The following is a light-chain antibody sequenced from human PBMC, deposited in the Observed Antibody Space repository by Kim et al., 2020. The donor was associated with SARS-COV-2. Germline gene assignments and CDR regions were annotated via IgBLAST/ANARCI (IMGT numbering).Light chain of an antibody. CDR2: KHS. J-gene: IGLJ2*01. V-gene: IGLV3-1*01. CDR1: KLGDKY. Sequence: SVSPGQTAIITCSGDKLGDKYACWYQQKPGQSPGLVIYKHSKRPSGIPERFSGSNSGNTATLTISGTQAMDEADYYCQAWDSSTVVFGGGTQLTVL. CDR3: QAWDSSTVV.